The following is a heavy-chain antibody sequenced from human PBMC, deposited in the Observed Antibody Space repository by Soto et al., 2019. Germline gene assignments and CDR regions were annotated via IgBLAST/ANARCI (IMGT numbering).Heavy chain of an antibody. V-gene: IGHV3-23*01. CDR2: ITNSGGST. J-gene: IGHJ4*02. CDR3: AKDKYTIFGAVDY. CDR1: GFTFNSYA. D-gene: IGHD3-3*01. Sequence: EVQLLDSGGGLVQPGGSLRLSCATSGFTFNSYAMSWVRQAPGKGLEWVSTITNSGGSTYYVASVEGRFTISRDNPKTTLYLQMNRLRVEDTAVYYCAKDKYTIFGAVDYWGQGTLVTVSS.